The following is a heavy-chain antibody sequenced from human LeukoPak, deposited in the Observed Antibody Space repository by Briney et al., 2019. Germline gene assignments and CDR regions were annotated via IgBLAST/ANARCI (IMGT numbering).Heavy chain of an antibody. CDR2: INSGGNTQ. Sequence: GGSLRLSCAASGFSLSTYEMNWIRQVPGKGLEWVSHINSGGNTQYYADSVRGRFTMSRDNAKNSLNLQMNSLRAEDTAVYYCARDIVNGPFVISLESWGQGALVTVSS. V-gene: IGHV3-48*03. CDR3: ARDIVNGPFVISLES. J-gene: IGHJ4*02. D-gene: IGHD2-21*01. CDR1: GFSLSTYE.